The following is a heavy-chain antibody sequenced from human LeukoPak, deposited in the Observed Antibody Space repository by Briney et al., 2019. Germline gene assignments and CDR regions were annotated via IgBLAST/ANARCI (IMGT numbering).Heavy chain of an antibody. CDR1: GGSISTYY. V-gene: IGHV4-59*08. CDR2: IYYSGST. D-gene: IGHD6-13*01. J-gene: IGHJ4*02. Sequence: SETLSLTCTVSGGSISTYYWSWIRQPPGKGLEWIGYIYYSGSTNYNPSLKSRVTISVDTSKNQFSLKLSSVTAADTAVYYCARHGEYSSSWYAYFDYWGQGTLVTVSS. CDR3: ARHGEYSSSWYAYFDY.